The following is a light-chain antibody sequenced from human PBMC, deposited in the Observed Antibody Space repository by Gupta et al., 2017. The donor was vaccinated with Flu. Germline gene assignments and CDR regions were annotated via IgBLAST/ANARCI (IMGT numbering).Light chain of an antibody. CDR2: DYS. Sequence: SYVLTQPPSVSVAPGQTARITCGGNNIGSKSVHWYQQNPGQAPVLVVYDYSDRPSGIPERFSGSNSGNTATLTISRVEAGDEADYYCQVWDSSSDHPVFGGGTKLTVL. CDR1: NIGSKS. J-gene: IGLJ2*01. CDR3: QVWDSSSDHPV. V-gene: IGLV3-21*02.